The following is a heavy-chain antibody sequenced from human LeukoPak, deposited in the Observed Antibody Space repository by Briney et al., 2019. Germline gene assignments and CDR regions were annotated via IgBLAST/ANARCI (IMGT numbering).Heavy chain of an antibody. CDR3: ARKNDFEI. D-gene: IGHD2/OR15-2a*01. CDR1: GGSITSDH. V-gene: IGHV4-59*01. Sequence: NSSETLSLTCTVSGGSITSDHWNWIRQPPGKGLEWIGCIYYSGKTYYNPSLKSRVTISVDMSKNQFSLRLTSVTAADTAVYYCARKNDFEIWGQGTLVTVSS. J-gene: IGHJ3*02. CDR2: IYYSGKT.